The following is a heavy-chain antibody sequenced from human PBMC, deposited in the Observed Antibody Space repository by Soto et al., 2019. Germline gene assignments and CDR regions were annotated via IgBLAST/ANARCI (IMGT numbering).Heavy chain of an antibody. D-gene: IGHD5-12*01. J-gene: IGHJ4*02. V-gene: IGHV3-23*01. CDR3: ARGPRRWLQLYVDY. CDR2: ISGSGGST. Sequence: GGSLRLSCAASGFTFSSYAMSWVRQAPGKGLEWVSAISGSGGSTYYADSVKGRFTISRDNSKNTLYLQMNSLRAEDTAVYYCARGPRRWLQLYVDYWGQGTLVTVSS. CDR1: GFTFSSYA.